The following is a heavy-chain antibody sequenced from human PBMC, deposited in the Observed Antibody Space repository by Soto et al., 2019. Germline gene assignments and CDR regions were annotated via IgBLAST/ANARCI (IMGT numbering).Heavy chain of an antibody. V-gene: IGHV3-48*01. CDR1: GFTFSSYS. D-gene: IGHD6-13*01. Sequence: XXSLRLSCAASGFTFSSYSMNWVRQAPGKGLEWVSYISSSSSTIYYADSVKGRFTISRDNAKNSLYPQMNSLRAEHTAVYYCASYPPAAGTVHDAFDIWGQGTMVTVSS. CDR2: ISSSSSTI. CDR3: ASYPPAAGTVHDAFDI. J-gene: IGHJ3*02.